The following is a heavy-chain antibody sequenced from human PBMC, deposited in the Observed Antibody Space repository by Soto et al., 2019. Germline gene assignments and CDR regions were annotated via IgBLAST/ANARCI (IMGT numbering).Heavy chain of an antibody. D-gene: IGHD4-17*01. CDR1: GGSVSGGTYY. J-gene: IGHJ4*02. V-gene: IGHV4-61*01. CDR3: ARGSNLVNYGDYVAHDY. CDR2: IYNSGST. Sequence: PSETLCLTYTVSGGSVSGGTYYWTWIRQPPGKGLEWIGEIYNSGSTNYNPSLKSRVTISVDTSKNQFSLKLSSVTAADTAVYHCARGSNLVNYGDYVAHDYWGQGTLVTVSS.